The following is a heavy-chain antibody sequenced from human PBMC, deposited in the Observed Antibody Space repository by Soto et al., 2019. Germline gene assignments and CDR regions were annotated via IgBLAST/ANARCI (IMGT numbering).Heavy chain of an antibody. J-gene: IGHJ6*03. CDR3: ARGGAYYYYMDV. V-gene: IGHV1-8*01. Sequence: ASVKVSCKASGYTFTSYDINWVRQATGQGLEWMGWMNPNSGNTGYAQKFQGRVTMTRNTSISTAYMELSSLRSEDTAVYYCARGGAYYYYMDVWGQGTTVTVSS. CDR1: GYTFTSYD. CDR2: MNPNSGNT.